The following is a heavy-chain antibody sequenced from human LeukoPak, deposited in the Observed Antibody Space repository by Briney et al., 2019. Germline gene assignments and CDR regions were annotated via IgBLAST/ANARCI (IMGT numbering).Heavy chain of an antibody. CDR3: ARGITIFGVVIIPRIYMDV. Sequence: GSLRLSCAASGFTFSDYYMSWIHPAPGKGLEWVSYVSSSGSTIYYADSVKGRFTISRDNAKNSLYLQMNSLRAEDTAVYYCARGITIFGVVIIPRIYMDVWGKGTTVTVSS. CDR2: VSSSGSTI. D-gene: IGHD3-3*01. V-gene: IGHV3-11*01. CDR1: GFTFSDYY. J-gene: IGHJ6*03.